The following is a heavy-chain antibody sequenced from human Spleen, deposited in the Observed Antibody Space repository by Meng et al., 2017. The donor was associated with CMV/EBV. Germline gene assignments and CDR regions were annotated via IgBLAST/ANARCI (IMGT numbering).Heavy chain of an antibody. CDR3: ARALGEMATIPLYY. J-gene: IGHJ4*02. CDR1: GGSISSSSDY. Sequence: RQVQESGPGLVRPSETLSLTCTVSGGSISSSSDYWGWIRQPPGKGLEWIGSIYYSGSTYYNPSLKSRVTISVDTSKNQFSLKLSSVTAADTAVYYCARALGEMATIPLYYWGQGTLVTVSS. V-gene: IGHV4-39*07. CDR2: IYYSGST. D-gene: IGHD5-24*01.